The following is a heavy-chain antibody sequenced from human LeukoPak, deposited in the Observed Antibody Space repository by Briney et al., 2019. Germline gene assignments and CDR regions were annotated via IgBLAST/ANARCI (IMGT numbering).Heavy chain of an antibody. D-gene: IGHD6-19*01. CDR3: AKDEMYSSGWNWFDP. J-gene: IGHJ5*02. CDR1: GFTFSSYA. CDR2: ISGSGGST. V-gene: IGHV3-23*01. Sequence: GGSLRLSCAASGFTFSSYAMSWVRQAPGKGLEWVSAISGSGGSTYYADSVKGRFTISRDNSKNTLYLQMNSLRAEDTAVYYCAKDEMYSSGWNWFDPWGQGTLVTVSS.